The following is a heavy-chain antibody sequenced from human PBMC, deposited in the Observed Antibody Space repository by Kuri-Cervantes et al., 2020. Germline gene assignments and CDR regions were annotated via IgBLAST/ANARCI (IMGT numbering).Heavy chain of an antibody. CDR1: GFTFDDYA. V-gene: IGHV3-9*01. D-gene: IGHD3-10*01. J-gene: IGHJ4*02. CDR2: ISWNSGSI. CDR3: AKDMGGMVRGVTFDY. Sequence: GGSLRPSCAASGFTFDDYAMHWVRQAPGKGLEWVSGISWNSGSIGYADSVKGRFTISRDNAKNSLYLQMNSLRAEDTALYYCAKDMGGMVRGVTFDYWGQGTLVTVSS.